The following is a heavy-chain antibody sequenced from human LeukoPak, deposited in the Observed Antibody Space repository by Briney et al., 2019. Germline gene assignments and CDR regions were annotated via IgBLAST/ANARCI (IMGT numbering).Heavy chain of an antibody. D-gene: IGHD6-19*01. Sequence: SQTLSLTCTVSGGSISSGSYYWSWIRQPAGKGLEWIGRIYTSGSTNYNLSLKSRVTISVDTSKNQFSLKLSSVTAADTAVYYCAKIAVAGNYYYYGMDVWGQGTTVTVSS. CDR3: AKIAVAGNYYYYGMDV. V-gene: IGHV4-61*02. J-gene: IGHJ6*02. CDR1: GGSISSGSYY. CDR2: IYTSGST.